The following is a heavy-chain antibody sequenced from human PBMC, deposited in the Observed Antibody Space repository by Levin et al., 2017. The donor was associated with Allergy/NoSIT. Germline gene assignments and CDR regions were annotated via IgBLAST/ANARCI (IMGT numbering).Heavy chain of an antibody. D-gene: IGHD3-3*01. CDR1: GFTVSSNY. J-gene: IGHJ5*01. V-gene: IGHV3-66*01. Sequence: PGGSLRLSCAVSGFTVSSNYMSWVRQAPGRGLEWVAVIYSGDAPYYADSVKGRFTISRDNSKNTLYLQMNSLRAEDTAVYYCAGIETYYDFWSGSEERWFDPWGRGTLVTVSS. CDR2: IYSGDAP. CDR3: AGIETYYDFWSGSEERWFDP.